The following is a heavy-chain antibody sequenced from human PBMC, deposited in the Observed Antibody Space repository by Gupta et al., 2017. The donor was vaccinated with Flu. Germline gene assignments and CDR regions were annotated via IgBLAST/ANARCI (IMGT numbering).Heavy chain of an antibody. CDR2: IIPIFGTA. J-gene: IGHJ4*02. D-gene: IGHD6-19*01. CDR1: SYA. CDR3: ARGRGAVAGDFFDY. V-gene: IGHV1-69*01. Sequence: SYAISWVRQAPGQGLEWMRGIIPIFGTANYAQKFQGRVTITADESTSTAYMELSSLRSEDTAVYYCARGRGAVAGDFFDYWGQGTLVTVSS.